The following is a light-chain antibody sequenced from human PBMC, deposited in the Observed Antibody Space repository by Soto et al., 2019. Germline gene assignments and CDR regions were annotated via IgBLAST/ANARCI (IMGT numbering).Light chain of an antibody. CDR1: QSISHW. Sequence: DIQMTQSPATLSASVGDSVTITCRASQSISHWLAWYQQKPGKAPKFLIYDASSLESGVPSRFSGSGSGTEFTLTISSLQPEDFATYYCQQLESYPSTFGGGTKVDIK. V-gene: IGKV1-5*01. J-gene: IGKJ4*01. CDR3: QQLESYPST. CDR2: DAS.